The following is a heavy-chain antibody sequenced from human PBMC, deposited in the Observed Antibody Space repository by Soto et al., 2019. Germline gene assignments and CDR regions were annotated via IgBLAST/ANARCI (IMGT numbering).Heavy chain of an antibody. D-gene: IGHD6-6*01. J-gene: IGHJ1*01. CDR2: ISGSGGST. CDR1: GFTFSSYA. V-gene: IGHV3-23*01. Sequence: PGGSLRLSCAASGFTFSSYAMSWVRQAPGKGLERITAISGSGGSTYYADSVKGRFTISRDNSKNTLYLQMNSLRAEDTAVYYCATDIAARSEYLQNWGQENLVNVSS. CDR3: ATDIAARSEYLQN.